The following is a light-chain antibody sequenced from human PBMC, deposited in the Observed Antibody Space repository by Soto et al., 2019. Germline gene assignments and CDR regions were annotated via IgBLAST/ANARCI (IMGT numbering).Light chain of an antibody. J-gene: IGKJ1*01. CDR1: QGIRSA. CDR2: AAS. Sequence: IQMTQSPSTLSASVGDRVTITCRTSQGIRSALGWYQQKPGKVPKLLIYAASTLQSGVPSRFSGSGSGRDFTLTISSLQPEDFATYYCLLDYAYFWAFGQGTKVDIK. V-gene: IGKV1-6*01. CDR3: LLDYAYFWA.